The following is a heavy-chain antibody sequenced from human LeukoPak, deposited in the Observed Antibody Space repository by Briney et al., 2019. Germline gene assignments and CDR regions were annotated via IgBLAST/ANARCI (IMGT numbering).Heavy chain of an antibody. J-gene: IGHJ4*02. CDR3: AKDPSDLYSGSYYFDY. CDR2: ISWNSGSI. D-gene: IGHD1-26*01. Sequence: GGSPRLSCAASGFTFDDYAMHWVRQAPGKGLEWVSGISWNSGSIGYADSVKGRFTISRDNAKNSLYLQMNSLRAEDTALYYCAKDPSDLYSGSYYFDYWGQGTLVTVSS. V-gene: IGHV3-9*01. CDR1: GFTFDDYA.